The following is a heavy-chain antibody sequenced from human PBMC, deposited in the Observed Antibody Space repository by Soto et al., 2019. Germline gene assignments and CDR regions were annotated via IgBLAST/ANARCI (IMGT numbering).Heavy chain of an antibody. D-gene: IGHD2-2*02. V-gene: IGHV1-69*13. Sequence: SVKVSCKASGGTFSSYAISWVRQAPGQGLEWMGGIIPIFGTANYAQKFQGRVTITADESTSTAYMELSSLRSDDTAVYYCARAPPIVVVPAAIPRRYYYYYGMDVWGQGTTVTV. J-gene: IGHJ6*02. CDR3: ARAPPIVVVPAAIPRRYYYYYGMDV. CDR2: IIPIFGTA. CDR1: GGTFSSYA.